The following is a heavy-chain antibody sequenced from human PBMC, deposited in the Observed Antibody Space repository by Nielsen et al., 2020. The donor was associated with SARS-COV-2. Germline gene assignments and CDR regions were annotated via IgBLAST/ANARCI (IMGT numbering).Heavy chain of an antibody. V-gene: IGHV3-30*18. CDR1: GFTFSSYG. D-gene: IGHD2-15*01. Sequence: GGSLRLSCAASGFTFSSYGMHWVRQAPGKGLEWVAVISYDGSNKYYADSVKGRFTISRDNSKNTLYLQMNSLRAEDTAVYYCAKDRPYCSGGSCYPYYYYGMDVWGQGTTVTVSS. CDR2: ISYDGSNK. J-gene: IGHJ6*02. CDR3: AKDRPYCSGGSCYPYYYYGMDV.